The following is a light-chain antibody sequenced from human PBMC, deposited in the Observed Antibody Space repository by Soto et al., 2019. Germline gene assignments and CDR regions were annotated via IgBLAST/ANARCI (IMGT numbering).Light chain of an antibody. CDR2: DAS. J-gene: IGKJ2*01. Sequence: EIVLTQSPATLSLSPGERATLSCRASQSVSVYLAWYQQKPGQAPRLLIYDASSRAPGIPVRFSGSGSGTDFTLTISSLEPEDFAVYYCQHRSSWPTTFGQDTKLDIK. V-gene: IGKV3-11*01. CDR1: QSVSVY. CDR3: QHRSSWPTT.